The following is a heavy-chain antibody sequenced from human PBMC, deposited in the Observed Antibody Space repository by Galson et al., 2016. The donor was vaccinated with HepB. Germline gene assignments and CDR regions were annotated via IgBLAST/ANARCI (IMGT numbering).Heavy chain of an antibody. CDR1: GFTLSTYS. J-gene: IGHJ4*02. V-gene: IGHV3-23*01. CDR3: AKEGWFGELLYGHFDF. CDR2: ISGSGDPI. Sequence: SLRLSCAASGFTLSTYSMRWVRRVPGKGLEWVSSISGSGDPIRYAESVKGRFIISRDNSKNTLDVEMKNLRVEDTAVYYCAKEGWFGELLYGHFDFWGQGTLVTVSS. D-gene: IGHD3-10*01.